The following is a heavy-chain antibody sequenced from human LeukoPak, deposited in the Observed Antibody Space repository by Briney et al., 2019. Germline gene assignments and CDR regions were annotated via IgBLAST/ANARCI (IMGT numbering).Heavy chain of an antibody. CDR1: GFTFSSYA. CDR2: IKQDGSEK. J-gene: IGHJ4*02. CDR3: ARDTTSSWFDY. V-gene: IGHV3-7*03. D-gene: IGHD6-13*01. Sequence: PGGSLRLSCAASGFTFSSYAMSWVRQAPGKGLEWVANIKQDGSEKYYVDSVKGRFTISRDNAKNSLYLQMNSLRAEDTAVYYCARDTTSSWFDYWGQGTLVTVSS.